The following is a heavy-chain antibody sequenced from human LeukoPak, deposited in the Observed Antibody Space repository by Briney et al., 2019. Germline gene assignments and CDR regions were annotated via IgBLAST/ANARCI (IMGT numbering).Heavy chain of an antibody. CDR1: GFTFSDYY. CDR3: VREVGGYYDTSGYLYFDY. Sequence: GGSLRLSCAASGFTFSDYYMSWIRQAPGKGLEWVSYISSSSTYTKYAESVKGRFTVSRDNAKNSLYLQMNSLRAEDTAVYYCVREVGGYYDTSGYLYFDYWGQGTLVTVSS. V-gene: IGHV3-11*06. J-gene: IGHJ4*02. CDR2: ISSSSTYT. D-gene: IGHD3-22*01.